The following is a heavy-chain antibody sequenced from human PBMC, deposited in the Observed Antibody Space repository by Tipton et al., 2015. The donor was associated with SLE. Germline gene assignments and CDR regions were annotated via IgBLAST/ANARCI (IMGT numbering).Heavy chain of an antibody. CDR1: GFTFSSYA. Sequence: SLRLSCATSGFTFSSYALGWVRRAPGKGLEWVSAISGGGGSTYYADFVKGRFSISIDKSKKTLFLQMNSLRVDDTVTYYCAKFEKTTDFYLDSWGQGTLVSVSS. V-gene: IGHV3-23*01. J-gene: IGHJ4*02. D-gene: IGHD1/OR15-1a*01. CDR2: ISGGGGST. CDR3: AKFEKTTDFYLDS.